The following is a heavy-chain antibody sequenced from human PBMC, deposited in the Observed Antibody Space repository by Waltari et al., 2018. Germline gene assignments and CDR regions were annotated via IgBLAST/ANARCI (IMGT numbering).Heavy chain of an antibody. CDR1: GFTFSSYA. D-gene: IGHD1-26*01. V-gene: IGHV3-23*01. Sequence: EVQLLESGGGLVQPGGSLRLSCAASGFTFSSYAMSWVRQAPGKGLEWVSAISGSGGSTYYADSVKGRFTISRDNAKNSLYLQMNSLRAEDTAVYYCARVGAGPYFDYWGQGTLVTVSS. CDR2: ISGSGGST. J-gene: IGHJ4*02. CDR3: ARVGAGPYFDY.